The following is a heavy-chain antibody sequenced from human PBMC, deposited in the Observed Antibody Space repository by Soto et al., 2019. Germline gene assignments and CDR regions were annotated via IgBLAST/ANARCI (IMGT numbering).Heavy chain of an antibody. J-gene: IGHJ4*02. Sequence: ASVKVSCKASGYTFTTYAMHWVRQAPGQRLEWMGWIDAGNGATKYSQNFQDRVTIARDTSANTAFMELSSLRSEDTAVYYCARGSAAAGPYYFDYWAQGTLVTVSS. D-gene: IGHD6-13*01. CDR2: IDAGNGAT. CDR3: ARGSAAAGPYYFDY. CDR1: GYTFTTYA. V-gene: IGHV1-3*01.